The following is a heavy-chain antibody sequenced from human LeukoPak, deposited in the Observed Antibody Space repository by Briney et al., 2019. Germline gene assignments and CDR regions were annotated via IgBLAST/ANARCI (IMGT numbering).Heavy chain of an antibody. V-gene: IGHV4-34*01. Sequence: SETLSLTCAVYGGSFSGYYWSWIRQPPGKGLEWIGETNHSGSTNYNPSLKSRVTISVDTSKNQFSLKLSSVTAADTAVYYCARDQYSGSYLGYWGQGTLVTVSS. D-gene: IGHD1-26*01. J-gene: IGHJ4*02. CDR1: GGSFSGYY. CDR3: ARDQYSGSYLGY. CDR2: TNHSGST.